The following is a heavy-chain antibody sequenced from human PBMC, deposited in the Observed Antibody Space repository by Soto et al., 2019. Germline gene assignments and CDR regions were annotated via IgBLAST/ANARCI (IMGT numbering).Heavy chain of an antibody. CDR3: ATIGASGWYVAFDI. D-gene: IGHD6-19*01. CDR2: ISGSGSTT. J-gene: IGHJ3*02. CDR1: GFTFSTYS. Sequence: PGGSLRLSCAASGFTFSTYSMNWVLQSPGKGLEWVAYISGSGSTTNYADSVKGRFTISRDNSKNTLYLQMNSLRAEDTAVYYCATIGASGWYVAFDIWGQGTMVTVSS. V-gene: IGHV3-23*01.